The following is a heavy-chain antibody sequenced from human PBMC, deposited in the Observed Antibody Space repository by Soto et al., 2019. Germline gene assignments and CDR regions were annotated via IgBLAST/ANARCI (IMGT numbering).Heavy chain of an antibody. CDR2: ISGSGGST. CDR3: AKDPDAVVTAADY. CDR1: GFTFSSYA. V-gene: IGHV3-23*01. D-gene: IGHD2-21*02. J-gene: IGHJ4*02. Sequence: EVQLLESGGGLVQPGGSLRLSCGASGFTFSSYAMSWVRQAPGKGPEWVSGISGSGGSTYYADSVKGRFTISRDNSKNTLYLQMNSLRAEDTAVYYCAKDPDAVVTAADYWGQGTLVTVSS.